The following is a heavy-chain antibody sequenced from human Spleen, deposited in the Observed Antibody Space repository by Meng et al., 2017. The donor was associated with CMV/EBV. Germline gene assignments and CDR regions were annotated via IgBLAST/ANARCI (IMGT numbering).Heavy chain of an antibody. CDR1: GNFSNYG. J-gene: IGHJ5*02. CDR3: ARAHRAYYYDSSVPFDP. V-gene: IGHV1-69*05. CDR2: IIPIFGTT. D-gene: IGHD3-22*01. Sequence: GNFSNYGINWVRQAPGQGLEWMGWIIPIFGTTNYAQEFQGRVTITTDASTSTAYMEMTSLRSEDTATYYCARAHRAYYYDSSVPFDPWGLGTLVTVSS.